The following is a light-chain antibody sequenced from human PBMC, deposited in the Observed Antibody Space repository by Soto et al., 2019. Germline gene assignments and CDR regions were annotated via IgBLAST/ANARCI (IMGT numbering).Light chain of an antibody. Sequence: QSVLTQPASVSGSPGQSITISCTGTSSDVGIYNLVSWYHQHPGKAPKVIIYESTKRPSGSSNRFSGSKSGITAYLTISGLQAEDEADYYCASYAGSSPVIFGGGTTLTVL. CDR3: ASYAGSSPVI. J-gene: IGLJ2*01. CDR2: EST. CDR1: SSDVGIYNL. V-gene: IGLV2-23*01.